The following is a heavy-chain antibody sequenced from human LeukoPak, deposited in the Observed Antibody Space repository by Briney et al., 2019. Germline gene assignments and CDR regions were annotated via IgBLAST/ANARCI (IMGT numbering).Heavy chain of an antibody. CDR1: GGSFSGYY. CDR3: ARAPRGVATIYRWFDP. D-gene: IGHD5-12*01. CDR2: INHSGST. J-gene: IGHJ5*02. Sequence: SETLSLTCAVYGGSFSGYYWSWIRQPPGKGLEWIGEINHSGSTNYNPSLKSRVTISVDTSKNQFSLKLSSVTAADTAVYYCARAPRGVATIYRWFDPWGQGTLVTVSS. V-gene: IGHV4-34*01.